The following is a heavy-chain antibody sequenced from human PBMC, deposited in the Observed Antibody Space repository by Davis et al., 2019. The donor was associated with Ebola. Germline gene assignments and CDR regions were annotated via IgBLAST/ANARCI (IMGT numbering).Heavy chain of an antibody. J-gene: IGHJ5*02. Sequence: AASVKVSCKASGGTFSSYAISWVRQAPGQRLEWMGWINAGNGNTKYSQKFQGRVTITRDTSASTAYMELSSLRSEDTAVYYCARGDSGYYYGSGSYYPYNWFDPWGQGTLVTVSS. CDR1: GGTFSSYA. CDR2: INAGNGNT. V-gene: IGHV1-3*01. D-gene: IGHD3-10*01. CDR3: ARGDSGYYYGSGSYYPYNWFDP.